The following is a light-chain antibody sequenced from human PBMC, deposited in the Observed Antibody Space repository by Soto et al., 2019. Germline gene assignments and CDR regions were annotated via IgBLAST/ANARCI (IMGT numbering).Light chain of an antibody. CDR1: SSDVGSYNL. J-gene: IGLJ2*01. Sequence: QSVLTQPASVSGSPGQSITISCTGTSSDVGSYNLVSWYQQHPGKAPKLMIYEVSKRPSGVSNRFSGSKSGNTASLTISGLQAEDEADYYCCSYAASGVVFGGGTKVTVL. CDR3: CSYAASGVV. V-gene: IGLV2-23*02. CDR2: EVS.